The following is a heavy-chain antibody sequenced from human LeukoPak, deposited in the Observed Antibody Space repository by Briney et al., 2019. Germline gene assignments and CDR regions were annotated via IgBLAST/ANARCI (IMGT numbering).Heavy chain of an antibody. CDR2: IIPIFGTA. D-gene: IGHD4-11*01. Sequence: ASVKVSCKASGGTFSSYAISWVRQAPGQGLEWMGGIIPIFGTANYAQKFQGRVTITADEPTSTAYMELSSLRSEDTAVYYCARFVTTSHYFDYWGQGTLVTVSS. J-gene: IGHJ4*02. CDR3: ARFVTTSHYFDY. V-gene: IGHV1-69*13. CDR1: GGTFSSYA.